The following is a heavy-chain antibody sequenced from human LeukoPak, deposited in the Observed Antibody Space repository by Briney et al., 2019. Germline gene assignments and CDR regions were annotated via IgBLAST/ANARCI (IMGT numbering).Heavy chain of an antibody. CDR2: ISGSGGST. CDR1: GFTFSSYA. Sequence: GGSLRLSCAASGFTFSSYAMSWVRQAPGKGLEWVSAISGSGGSTYYADSVKGRFTISRDISKSTLYLQMNSLRAEDTALYYCAKGQKWELPLDFWGQGTLVTVSS. CDR3: AKGQKWELPLDF. J-gene: IGHJ4*02. D-gene: IGHD1-26*01. V-gene: IGHV3-23*01.